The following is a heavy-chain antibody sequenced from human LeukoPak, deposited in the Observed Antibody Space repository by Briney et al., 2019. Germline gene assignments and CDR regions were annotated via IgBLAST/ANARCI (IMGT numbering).Heavy chain of an antibody. CDR2: IRQDGSDK. Sequence: GGSLRLSCAASGFTFTNYFMTWFRQAPGTGLEWVALIRQDGSDKYYVDSVKGRFTISRDNANNLLFLQMNSLRVDDTAVYYCGRGAALNWNSGGIDYWGQGTLVTVSS. J-gene: IGHJ4*02. CDR1: GFTFTNYF. D-gene: IGHD1-1*01. CDR3: GRGAALNWNSGGIDY. V-gene: IGHV3-7*01.